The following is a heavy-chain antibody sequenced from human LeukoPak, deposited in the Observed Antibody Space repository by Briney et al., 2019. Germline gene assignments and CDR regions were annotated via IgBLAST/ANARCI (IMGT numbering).Heavy chain of an antibody. V-gene: IGHV1-18*01. CDR1: GYTFTSYG. CDR2: ISAYNGNT. CDR3: AREGTLGGRPADYEYYYYYGMDV. Sequence: ASAKLSCKASGYTFTSYGISWVRQAPSQGLEWMGWISAYNGNTNYAQKLQGRVTMTTDTSTSTAYMELRSLRSDDTAVYYCAREGTLGGRPADYEYYYYYGMDVWGQGTTVTVSS. J-gene: IGHJ6*02. D-gene: IGHD4/OR15-4a*01.